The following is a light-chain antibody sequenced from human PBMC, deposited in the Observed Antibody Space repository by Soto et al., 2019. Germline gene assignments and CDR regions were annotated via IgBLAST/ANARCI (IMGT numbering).Light chain of an antibody. V-gene: IGLV2-14*01. CDR3: SSYTSSSTLDV. J-gene: IGLJ1*01. CDR1: SSDVGGYNY. Sequence: ALTQPASVSGSPGQLITISCTGTSSDVGGYNYVSWYQQHPGKAPKLMIYEVSNRPSGVSNRFSGSKSGNTASLTISGLQAEDEADYYCSSYTSSSTLDVFGTGTKLTVL. CDR2: EVS.